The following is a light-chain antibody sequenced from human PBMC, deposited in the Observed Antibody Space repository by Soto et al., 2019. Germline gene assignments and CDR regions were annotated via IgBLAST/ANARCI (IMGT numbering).Light chain of an antibody. CDR2: DVS. Sequence: QSVLTQPASVSGSPGQSITISCTGTSSDVGGYNYVSWYQQHPGKAPKLMIYDVSNRPSGVSNPFSGSKSGNTAPLTISGLQAEDQADYYCSSYTSSSTRVVFGGGTKLTVL. J-gene: IGLJ2*01. V-gene: IGLV2-14*01. CDR3: SSYTSSSTRVV. CDR1: SSDVGGYNY.